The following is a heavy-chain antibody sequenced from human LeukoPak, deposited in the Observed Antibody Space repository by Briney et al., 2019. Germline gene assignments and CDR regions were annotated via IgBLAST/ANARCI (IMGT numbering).Heavy chain of an antibody. Sequence: PGGSLRLSCAASGFTFSSYGMHWVRQAPGKGLEWVAFIRYDGSNKYYADSVKGRFTISRDNSKNTLYLQMNSLRAEDTAVYYRAKDGGPGDCSSTSCCTYFDYWGQGTLVTVSS. CDR3: AKDGGPGDCSSTSCCTYFDY. D-gene: IGHD2-2*02. CDR1: GFTFSSYG. CDR2: IRYDGSNK. J-gene: IGHJ4*02. V-gene: IGHV3-30*02.